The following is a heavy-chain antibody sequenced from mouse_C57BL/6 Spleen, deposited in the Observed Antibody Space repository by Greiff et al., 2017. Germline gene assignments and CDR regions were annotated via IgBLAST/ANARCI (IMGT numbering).Heavy chain of an antibody. D-gene: IGHD1-1*01. V-gene: IGHV1-63*02. J-gene: IGHJ4*01. CDR3: ARADYYGNNPDAMDY. CDR1: GYTFTGYW. CDR2: IYPGGGYT. Sequence: QVQLQQSGAELVKPGASVKLSCKASGYTFTGYWMHWVKQRPGHGLEWIGEIYPGGGYTNYNQKFKGKATLTADTSSSTAYMQLSSLTSEDSAVYYCARADYYGNNPDAMDYWGQGTSVTVSS.